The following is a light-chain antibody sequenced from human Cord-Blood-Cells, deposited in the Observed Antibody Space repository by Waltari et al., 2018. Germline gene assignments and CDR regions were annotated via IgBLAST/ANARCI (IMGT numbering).Light chain of an antibody. CDR2: EVS. CDR1: SSDVGGYNY. CDR3: SSYAGSNNFVV. J-gene: IGLJ2*01. Sequence: QSALTQPPSASGSPGQSVTISCTGTSSDVGGYNYVSWYQQPPGKAPKLMIYEVSKRPSGVPDRFSCSKSGNTASLTVSGLQAEDEADYYCSSYAGSNNFVVFGGGTKLTVL. V-gene: IGLV2-8*01.